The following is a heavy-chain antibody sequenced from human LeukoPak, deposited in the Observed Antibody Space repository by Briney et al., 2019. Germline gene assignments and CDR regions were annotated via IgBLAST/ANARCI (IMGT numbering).Heavy chain of an antibody. CDR1: GYTFTSYD. V-gene: IGHV1-8*01. J-gene: IGHJ3*02. CDR2: MNPNNGIT. CDR3: ATGGRATGAFDI. D-gene: IGHD5-24*01. Sequence: ASVKVSCKASGYTFTSYDINWVRQATGQGLEWMGWMNPNNGITDYAQKFQGRVTLTRNTSITTAYMELSSLRSEDTAVYYCATGGRATGAFDIWGQGTMVTVSS.